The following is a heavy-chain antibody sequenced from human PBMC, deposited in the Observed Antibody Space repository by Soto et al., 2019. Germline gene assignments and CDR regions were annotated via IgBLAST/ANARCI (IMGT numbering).Heavy chain of an antibody. D-gene: IGHD4-17*01. CDR1: GYTFTGYY. CDR3: ARDVGYGGNSKGSDYYYGMDV. Sequence: ASVKVSCKASGYTFTGYYIHWVRQAPGQGLEWMGWINPNSGGTNYAQKFQGWVTMTRDTSISTAYMELSRLRSDDTAVYYCARDVGYGGNSKGSDYYYGMDVWGQGTTVTVSS. V-gene: IGHV1-2*04. J-gene: IGHJ6*02. CDR2: INPNSGGT.